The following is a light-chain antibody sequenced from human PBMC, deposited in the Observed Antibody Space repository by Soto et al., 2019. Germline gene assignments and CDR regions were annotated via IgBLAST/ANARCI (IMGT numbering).Light chain of an antibody. J-gene: IGLJ1*01. CDR3: TSSTTDSLDV. Sequence: QSALTQPASVSGYPGQSITISCTGTSSDVGGSKYVSWYQQYPGKVPKLLINKVNNRPSGVSNRFSGSKSAYTASLTISGLQAEDEADYFCTSSTTDSLDVFGTGTKVTVL. CDR2: KVN. V-gene: IGLV2-14*01. CDR1: SSDVGGSKY.